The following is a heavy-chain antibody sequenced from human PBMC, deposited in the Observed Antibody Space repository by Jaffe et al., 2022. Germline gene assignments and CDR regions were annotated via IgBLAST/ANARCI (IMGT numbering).Heavy chain of an antibody. Sequence: QVQLVESGGGVVQPGGSLRLSCAASGFTFSSYGMHWVRQAPGKGLEWVAFIRYDGSNKYYADSVKGRFTISRDNSKNTLYLQMNSLRAEDTAVYYCAKYGYSSGWPGDFDYWGQGTLVTVSS. CDR1: GFTFSSYG. CDR2: IRYDGSNK. J-gene: IGHJ4*02. D-gene: IGHD6-19*01. CDR3: AKYGYSSGWPGDFDY. V-gene: IGHV3-30*02.